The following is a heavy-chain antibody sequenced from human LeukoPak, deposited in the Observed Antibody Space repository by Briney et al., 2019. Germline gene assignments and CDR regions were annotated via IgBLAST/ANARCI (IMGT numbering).Heavy chain of an antibody. CDR3: ARVADSSGWLFPLDF. J-gene: IGHJ4*02. CDR1: AGSISSSY. Sequence: SDTPSLTCTVSAGSISSSYWSWIRQPPSTGLYCFVNIYYSGSTNYNPSLKSRVTISVDTSKNQFSLKLSSVTAADTAVYYCARVADSSGWLFPLDFWGQGTLVTVSS. V-gene: IGHV4-59*07. CDR2: IYYSGST. D-gene: IGHD6-19*01.